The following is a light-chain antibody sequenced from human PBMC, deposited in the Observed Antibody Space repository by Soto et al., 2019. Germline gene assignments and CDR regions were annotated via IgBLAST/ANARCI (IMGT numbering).Light chain of an antibody. V-gene: IGKV1-9*01. CDR2: VAS. CDR1: QGISRY. Sequence: DLQLTQFPSFLSTSVGDRVTITCRASQGISRYLAWYQQKPGKAPNLLIYVASTLQSGVPSRFSGSGSGTEFTLTISSLQPEDFATYYCQQLNSYPYTFGRGTKLEIK. CDR3: QQLNSYPYT. J-gene: IGKJ2*01.